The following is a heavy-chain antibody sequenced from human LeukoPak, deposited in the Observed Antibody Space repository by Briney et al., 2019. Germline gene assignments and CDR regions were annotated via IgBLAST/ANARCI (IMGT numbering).Heavy chain of an antibody. V-gene: IGHV1-2*02. Sequence: GASVKVSCKASGYTFTGYYMHWVRQAPGQGLEWMGWINPNSGGTNYAQKFQGRVTMTRDTSISTAYMELSRLRSDDTAVYYCARDVRVVVPVVLHTFDYWGQGTLVTVSS. CDR2: INPNSGGT. J-gene: IGHJ4*02. D-gene: IGHD2-2*01. CDR3: ARDVRVVVPVVLHTFDY. CDR1: GYTFTGYY.